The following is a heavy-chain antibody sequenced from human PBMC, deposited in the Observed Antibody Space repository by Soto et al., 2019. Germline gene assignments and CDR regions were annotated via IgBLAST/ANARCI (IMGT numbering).Heavy chain of an antibody. CDR3: AKDLMGIWQQLVPWDDAFDI. CDR2: ISGSGGST. J-gene: IGHJ3*02. D-gene: IGHD6-13*01. V-gene: IGHV3-23*01. Sequence: GGSLRLSCAASGFTFSSYAMSWVRQAPGKGLEWVSAISGSGGSTYYADSVKGRFTISRDNSKNTLYLQMNSLRAEDTAVYYCAKDLMGIWQQLVPWDDAFDIWGQGTMVTVSS. CDR1: GFTFSSYA.